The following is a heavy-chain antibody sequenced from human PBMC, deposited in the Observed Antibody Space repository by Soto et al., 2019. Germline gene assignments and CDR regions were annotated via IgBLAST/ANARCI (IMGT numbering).Heavy chain of an antibody. CDR2: ISSSSSYT. CDR3: ARDIPYRPFGVVNAPS. Sequence: GGSLRLSCAASGFTFSDYYMSWIRQAPGKGLEWVPYISSSSSYTNYADSVKGRFTISRDNAKNSLYLQMNSLRDEDTAVYYSARDIPYRPFGVVNAPSWGQGTLVNVPP. D-gene: IGHD3-3*01. V-gene: IGHV3-11*06. J-gene: IGHJ5*02. CDR1: GFTFSDYY.